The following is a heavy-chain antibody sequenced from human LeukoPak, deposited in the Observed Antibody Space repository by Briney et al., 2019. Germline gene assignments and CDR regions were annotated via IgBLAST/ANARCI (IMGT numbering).Heavy chain of an antibody. V-gene: IGHV4-34*01. D-gene: IGHD6-19*01. J-gene: IGHJ5*02. Sequence: PSETLSLTCAVYGGSFSGYYWSWIRQPPGKGLECIGEINHSGGTNYNPSLKSRVTISVDTSKNQFSLKLSSVTAADTAVYYCARDIAVAGTRWFVPWGQGTLVTVSS. CDR2: INHSGGT. CDR3: ARDIAVAGTRWFVP. CDR1: GGSFSGYY.